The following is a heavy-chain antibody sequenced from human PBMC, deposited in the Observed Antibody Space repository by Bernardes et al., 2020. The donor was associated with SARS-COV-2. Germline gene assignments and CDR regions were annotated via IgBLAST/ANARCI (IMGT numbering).Heavy chain of an antibody. J-gene: IGHJ5*02. D-gene: IGHD3-22*01. Sequence: LSLTFAISGDSVSNNTAAWNWIRQSPSRGLEWLGRTYYRSKWYNDYAVSVRSRITINPETSKNQFSLQLNSVTPEDTAVYYCARGSSYYYYNYNWFDPWGQGTLVTVSS. CDR1: GDSVSNNTAA. CDR3: ARGSSYYYYNYNWFDP. V-gene: IGHV6-1*01. CDR2: TYYRSKWYN.